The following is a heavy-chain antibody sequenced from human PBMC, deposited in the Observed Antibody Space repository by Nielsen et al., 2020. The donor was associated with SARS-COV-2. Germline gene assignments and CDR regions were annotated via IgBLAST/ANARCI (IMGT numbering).Heavy chain of an antibody. CDR2: IAFDGSRE. CDR1: GFMFSNHV. D-gene: IGHD2-15*01. J-gene: IGHJ6*02. Sequence: GGSLRLSCAASGFMFSNHVMHWVRQAPGKGLDWVAVIAFDGSREWYADSVRGRFTISRDNSNNTLYLHMNSLSTEDTAVYFCARAPRTGYCSGGSCPNFYYYGMDVWGQGTTVTVSS. V-gene: IGHV3-30-3*01. CDR3: ARAPRTGYCSGGSCPNFYYYGMDV.